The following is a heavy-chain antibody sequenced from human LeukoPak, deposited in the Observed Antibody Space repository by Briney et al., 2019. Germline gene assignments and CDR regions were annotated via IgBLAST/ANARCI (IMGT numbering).Heavy chain of an antibody. D-gene: IGHD3-22*01. CDR3: ATHLAVTYDSSGYGVGY. V-gene: IGHV3-15*01. Sequence: GGSLRLSCAASGFTFSNAWMSWVRQAPGKGLEWVGRIKSKTDGGTTDYAAPVKGRFTISRDDSKNTLYLQMNSLKTEDTAVYYCATHLAVTYDSSGYGVGYWGQGTLVTVSS. J-gene: IGHJ4*02. CDR2: IKSKTDGGTT. CDR1: GFTFSNAW.